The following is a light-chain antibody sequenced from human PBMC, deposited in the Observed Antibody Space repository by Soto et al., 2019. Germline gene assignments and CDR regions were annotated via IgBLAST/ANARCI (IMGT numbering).Light chain of an antibody. CDR1: SSNIGAGYD. J-gene: IGLJ2*01. Sequence: QSVLTQPPSVSGAPGQRVTISCTGSSSNIGAGYDVHWYQQLPGTAPNLLIYGNSNRPSGVPDRFSGSNSGTSASLAITGLEAEDEADYYCQSYDSSRSGVVFGGGTKLTVL. V-gene: IGLV1-40*01. CDR3: QSYDSSRSGVV. CDR2: GNS.